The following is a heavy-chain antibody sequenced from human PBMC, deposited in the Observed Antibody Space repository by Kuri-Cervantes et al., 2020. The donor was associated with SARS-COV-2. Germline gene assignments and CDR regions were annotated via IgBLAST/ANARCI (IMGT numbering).Heavy chain of an antibody. J-gene: IGHJ4*02. CDR2: ISYDGKKK. V-gene: IGHV3-30*18. Sequence: GESLKISCAASGFNFSRTDMHRVRQAPGKGLEWVAVISYDGKKKKCIGSGKGRFTISRDNSQNTVYLRMTNLRSEDTAMYYCAKDHFGVHDFWGQGTLVTVSS. CDR1: GFNFSRTD. D-gene: IGHD2-21*01. CDR3: AKDHFGVHDF.